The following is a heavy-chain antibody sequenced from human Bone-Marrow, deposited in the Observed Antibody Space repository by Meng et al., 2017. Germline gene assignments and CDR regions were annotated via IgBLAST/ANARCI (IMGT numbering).Heavy chain of an antibody. Sequence: ESLKISCAVYGGSFSGYYGSWIRQPPGKGLEWIGEINHSGSTNYNPSLKSRVTIPVDTSKNQFSLKLSSVTAADAAVYYCARSRWEVDAFDIWGQGTMVTVSS. D-gene: IGHD6-13*01. CDR1: GGSFSGYY. J-gene: IGHJ3*02. V-gene: IGHV4-34*01. CDR2: INHSGST. CDR3: ARSRWEVDAFDI.